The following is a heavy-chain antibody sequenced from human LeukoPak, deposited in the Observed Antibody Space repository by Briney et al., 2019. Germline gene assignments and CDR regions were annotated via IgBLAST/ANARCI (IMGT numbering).Heavy chain of an antibody. CDR1: GGSISSGGYS. Sequence: PSQTLSLTCAVSGGSISSGGYSWSWIRQPPGKGLEWIGYIYHSGSTYYNPSLKSRVTISVDRSKNQFSLKLSSVTAADTAVYYCARDVRGSYGWFDPWGQGTLVTVSS. J-gene: IGHJ5*02. D-gene: IGHD1-26*01. CDR2: IYHSGST. CDR3: ARDVRGSYGWFDP. V-gene: IGHV4-30-2*01.